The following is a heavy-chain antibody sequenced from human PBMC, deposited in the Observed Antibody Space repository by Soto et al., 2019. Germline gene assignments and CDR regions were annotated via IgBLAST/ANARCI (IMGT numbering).Heavy chain of an antibody. CDR3: ARARDPFLEWLPFDY. J-gene: IGHJ4*02. V-gene: IGHV1-69*12. CDR1: GGTFSSYA. Sequence: QVQLVQSGAEVKKPGSSVKVSCKASGGTFSSYAIIWVRQAPGQGLEWMGGIIPIFGTANYARKFQGRVTVTADESTSTAYMELSSLRSEDTAVYYCARARDPFLEWLPFDYWGQGTLVTVSS. CDR2: IIPIFGTA. D-gene: IGHD3-3*02.